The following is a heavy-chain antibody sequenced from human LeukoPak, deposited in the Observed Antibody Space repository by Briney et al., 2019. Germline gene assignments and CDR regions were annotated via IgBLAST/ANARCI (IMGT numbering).Heavy chain of an antibody. Sequence: ASVKVSCKASGYTFIKYGISWVRQAPGQGLDWVGSVSPYNGDTIYARKFKGRVNLTTETSTNTAYMELNSLRSDDTAIYFCARGSSLSWFDPWGQGTLVTVSS. CDR3: ARGSSLSWFDP. J-gene: IGHJ5*02. D-gene: IGHD3-16*02. CDR2: VSPYNGDT. CDR1: GYTFIKYG. V-gene: IGHV1-18*01.